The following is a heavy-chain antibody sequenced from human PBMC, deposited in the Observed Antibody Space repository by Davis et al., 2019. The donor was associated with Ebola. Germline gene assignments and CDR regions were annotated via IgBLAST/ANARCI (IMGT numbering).Heavy chain of an antibody. CDR1: GGSVSSGSYY. V-gene: IGHV4-61*01. J-gene: IGHJ6*02. CDR2: IYYSGST. CDR3: ARGQGIAARLWYYYYGMDV. Sequence: PSETLSLTCTVSGGSVSSGSYYWSWIRQPPGKGLEWIGYIYYSGSTNYNPSLKSRVTISVDTSKNQFSLKLSSVTAADTAVYYCARGQGIAARLWYYYYGMDVWGQGTTVTVSS. D-gene: IGHD6-6*01.